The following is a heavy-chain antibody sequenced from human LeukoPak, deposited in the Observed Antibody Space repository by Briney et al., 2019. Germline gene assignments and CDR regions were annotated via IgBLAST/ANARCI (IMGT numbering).Heavy chain of an antibody. CDR1: GFTFSSYG. D-gene: IGHD1-26*01. Sequence: PGGSLRLSCAASGFTFSSYGMHWVRQAPGKGLEWVAVISYDGSNKYYADSVKGRFTISRDNSKNTLYLQMNSLRAEDTAVYYCANSGSYYDYWGQGTLVTVSS. CDR2: ISYDGSNK. CDR3: ANSGSYYDY. J-gene: IGHJ4*02. V-gene: IGHV3-30*18.